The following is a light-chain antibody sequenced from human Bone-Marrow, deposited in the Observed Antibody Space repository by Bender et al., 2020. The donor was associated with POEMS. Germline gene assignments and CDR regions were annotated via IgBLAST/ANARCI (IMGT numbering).Light chain of an antibody. V-gene: IGLV2-23*02. CDR3: CSYAGPWV. CDR2: EVT. J-gene: IGLJ3*02. Sequence: QSALTQPASVSASPGQSITISCTGTSSDVGGYNYVSWYQQHPGKAPKLMIYEVTKRPSGVPGRFSGSRSGTSASLTISGLQAEDEADYYCCSYAGPWVFGGGTTLTVL. CDR1: SSDVGGYNY.